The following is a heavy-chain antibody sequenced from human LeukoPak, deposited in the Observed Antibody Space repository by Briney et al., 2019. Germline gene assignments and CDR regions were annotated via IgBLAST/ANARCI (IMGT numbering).Heavy chain of an antibody. D-gene: IGHD2-15*01. Sequence: SETLSLTCTVSGGSISSYYWSWIRQPPGKGLEWIGYIYYSGSTNYNPSLKSRVTISVDTSKNQFSLKLSSVTAADTAVYYCATWWTGNWFDPWGQGTLVTVSS. CDR1: GGSISSYY. V-gene: IGHV4-59*01. J-gene: IGHJ5*02. CDR2: IYYSGST. CDR3: ATWWTGNWFDP.